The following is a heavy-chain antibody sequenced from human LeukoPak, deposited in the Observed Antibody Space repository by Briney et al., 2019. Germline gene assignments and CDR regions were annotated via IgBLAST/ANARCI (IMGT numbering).Heavy chain of an antibody. J-gene: IGHJ4*02. CDR3: AKDLDYGDYEGYFDY. CDR1: GFTFSSYA. D-gene: IGHD4-17*01. V-gene: IGHV3-23*01. Sequence: SGRSLRLSCAASGFTFSSYAMSWVRQAPGKGLEWVSAISGSGGSTYYADSVKGRFTISRDNSKNTLYLQMNSLRAEDTAVYYCAKDLDYGDYEGYFDYWGQGTLVTVSS. CDR2: ISGSGGST.